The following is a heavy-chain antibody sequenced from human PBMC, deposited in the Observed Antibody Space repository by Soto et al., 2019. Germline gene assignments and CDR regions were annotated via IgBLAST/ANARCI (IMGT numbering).Heavy chain of an antibody. CDR3: ASQKRSYDI. V-gene: IGHV3-11*01. D-gene: IGHD2-15*01. CDR2: ISNSGSSI. J-gene: IGHJ3*02. Sequence: QVQLVESGGGLVKPGGSLRLSCAASGFTFSDYYISWIRQAPGKGLERVSYISNSGSSIYDADSVKGRFNISRDNAKNLMYLQMTSLRAEDTAVYLWASQKRSYDIWGPGTLVTVSS. CDR1: GFTFSDYY.